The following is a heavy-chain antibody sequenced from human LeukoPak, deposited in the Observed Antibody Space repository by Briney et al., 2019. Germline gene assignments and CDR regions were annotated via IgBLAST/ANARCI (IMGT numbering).Heavy chain of an antibody. Sequence: ASVKVSCKASGYTFNNYGISWVRQAPGQGLEWMGWISPFNGNTNYAEKFRARVTMTTDASTSTVAMELRSLRSDDTGIYYCARGSLGWGSEPEYFDYWGQGTLVTVSS. CDR1: GYTFNNYG. CDR2: ISPFNGNT. CDR3: ARGSLGWGSEPEYFDY. V-gene: IGHV1-18*01. J-gene: IGHJ4*01. D-gene: IGHD1-14*01.